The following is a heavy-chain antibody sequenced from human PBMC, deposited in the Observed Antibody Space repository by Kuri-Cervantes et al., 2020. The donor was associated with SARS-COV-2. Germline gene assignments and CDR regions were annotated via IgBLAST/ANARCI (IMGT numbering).Heavy chain of an antibody. CDR2: IWYDGSNK. D-gene: IGHD2-2*01. CDR3: ARDMACTSTSCYGFDY. J-gene: IGHJ4*02. V-gene: IGHV3-33*08. CDR1: GLPFSSYG. Sequence: GESLKISCAASGLPFSSYGMHWVRQAPGKGLEWVAVIWYDGSNKYCADSGKGRFTISRDNSKNTLYLQMNSLSAEDTAVYYCARDMACTSTSCYGFDYWGQGTLVTVSS.